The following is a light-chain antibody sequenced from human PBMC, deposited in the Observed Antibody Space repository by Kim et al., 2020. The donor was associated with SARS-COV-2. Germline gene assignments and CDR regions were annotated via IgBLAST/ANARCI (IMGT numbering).Light chain of an antibody. CDR2: DVF. V-gene: IGKV3-11*01. J-gene: IGKJ1*01. CDR3: HQCNNRPRT. Sequence: LSPWERATLSCRASQRVGPFLGWYQQKPGPAPRLLMYDVFKRATGIPASVSGSGSGTDFPLTISSLESEDFAVYYCHQCNNRPRTFGQGTKVDIK. CDR1: QRVGPF.